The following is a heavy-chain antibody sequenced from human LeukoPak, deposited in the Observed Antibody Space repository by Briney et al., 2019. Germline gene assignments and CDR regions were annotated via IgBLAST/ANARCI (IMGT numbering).Heavy chain of an antibody. J-gene: IGHJ3*02. V-gene: IGHV1-69*13. CDR3: ARDSYYDSSVGDAFDI. CDR2: IIPIFGTA. D-gene: IGHD3-22*01. CDR1: GGTFSSYA. Sequence: SVKVSCTASGGTFSSYAISWVRQAPGQGLEWMGGIIPIFGTANYAQKFQGRVTITADESTSTAYMELSSLRSEDTAVYYCARDSYYDSSVGDAFDIWGQGTMVTVSS.